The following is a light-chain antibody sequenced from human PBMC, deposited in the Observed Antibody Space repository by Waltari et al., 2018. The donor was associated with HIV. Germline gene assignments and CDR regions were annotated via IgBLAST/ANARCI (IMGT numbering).Light chain of an antibody. CDR3: GSYARTYTYVL. CDR2: EVI. J-gene: IGLJ3*02. CDR1: SSDVGGYDS. V-gene: IGLV2-11*01. Sequence: QSALTQPRSVSGSPGQSVTISCTGTSSDVGGYDSVSWYLQHPGKVPKLIIYEVIKRPSGVPYRLSGSKAGDTASLTMSGLQTEDEADYFCGSYARTYTYVLFGGGTKLTVL.